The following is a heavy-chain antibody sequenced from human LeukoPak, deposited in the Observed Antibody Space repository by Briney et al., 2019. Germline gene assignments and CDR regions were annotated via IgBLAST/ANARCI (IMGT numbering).Heavy chain of an antibody. CDR2: INHSGST. V-gene: IGHV4-34*01. D-gene: IGHD2-15*01. J-gene: IGHJ6*03. CDR1: GGSFSGYY. Sequence: KASETLSLTCAVYGGSFSGYYWSWIRQPPGKGLEWIGEINHSGSTNYNPSLKSRVTISVDTSKNQFSLKLSSVTAADTAVYYCARRHDSGGSPTYYYYYMDVWGKGTTVTVSS. CDR3: ARRHDSGGSPTYYYYYMDV.